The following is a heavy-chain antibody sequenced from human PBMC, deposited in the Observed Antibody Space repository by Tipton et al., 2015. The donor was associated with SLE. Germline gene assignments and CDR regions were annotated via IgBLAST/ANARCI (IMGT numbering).Heavy chain of an antibody. Sequence: SLTCRVYGGSFSNYYWSWIRQSPGKGLEWIGEINHSGSTNHNPSLKSRVTISVDTSKNQFSLKVNSVTAADTAVYYCATSGSLYPFEYWGQGTLVTVSS. CDR3: ATSGSLYPFEY. CDR2: INHSGST. CDR1: GGSFSNYY. V-gene: IGHV4-34*01. D-gene: IGHD1-26*01. J-gene: IGHJ4*02.